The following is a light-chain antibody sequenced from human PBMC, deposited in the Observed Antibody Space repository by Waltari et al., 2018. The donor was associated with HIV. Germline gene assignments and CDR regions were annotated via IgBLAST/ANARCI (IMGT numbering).Light chain of an antibody. CDR2: SNN. CDR1: ISILGSNS. J-gene: IGLJ3*02. V-gene: IGLV1-44*01. Sequence: QSVLTQPTPASGTPGQKITISCSGNISILGSNSVNWYQQFSGAAPKLLIFSNNQHPSGVPARFSGSKSGSAASLAISGLHSDDEAIYHCATWDDTLSGPVFGGGTKLTVL. CDR3: ATWDDTLSGPV.